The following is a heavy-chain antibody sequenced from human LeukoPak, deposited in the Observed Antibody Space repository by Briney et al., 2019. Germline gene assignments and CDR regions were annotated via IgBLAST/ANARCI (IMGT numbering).Heavy chain of an antibody. CDR2: ISGSGGST. D-gene: IGHD3-10*02. CDR1: GFTFSSYG. CDR3: AELGITMIGGV. V-gene: IGHV3-23*01. J-gene: IGHJ6*04. Sequence: PGGTLRLSCAASGFTFSSYGMSWVRQAPGKGLEWVSAISGSGGSTYYADSVKGRFTISRDNSKNTLYLQMNSMRAEDTAVYYCAELGITMIGGVWGKGTTVTISS.